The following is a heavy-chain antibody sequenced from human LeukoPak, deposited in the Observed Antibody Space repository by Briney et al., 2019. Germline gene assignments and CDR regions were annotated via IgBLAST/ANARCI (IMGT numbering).Heavy chain of an antibody. D-gene: IGHD3-10*01. Sequence: GGSLRLSCAASGFTFSSYAMSWVRQAPGKGLEWVSAISGSGGSTYYADSVKGRFTISRDNSKNTPYLQMNSLRAEDTAVYYCAKGITMVRGVRSAFDPWGQGTLVTVSS. CDR1: GFTFSSYA. CDR2: ISGSGGST. CDR3: AKGITMVRGVRSAFDP. J-gene: IGHJ5*02. V-gene: IGHV3-23*01.